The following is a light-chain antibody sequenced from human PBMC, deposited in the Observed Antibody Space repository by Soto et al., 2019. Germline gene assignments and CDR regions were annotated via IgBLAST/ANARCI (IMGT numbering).Light chain of an antibody. V-gene: IGLV2-8*01. CDR3: RSYAGSDVFV. CDR2: EVS. CDR1: SSDVGAYNY. Sequence: QSVLAQPPSASGSPGQSVAISCTGTSSDVGAYNYVAWYQQHPGKVPKLMIYEVSKRPSGVPDRFSGSKSGNTASLTVSGLQADDEADYYCRSYAGSDVFVFGNGTKVTV. J-gene: IGLJ1*01.